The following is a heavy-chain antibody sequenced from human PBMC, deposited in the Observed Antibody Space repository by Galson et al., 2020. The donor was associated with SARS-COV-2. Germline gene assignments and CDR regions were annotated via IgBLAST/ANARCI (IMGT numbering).Heavy chain of an antibody. Sequence: SETLSLTCAVYGGSFSSYSWNWIRQSPETGLEWIAEVNHGGSTKCNSSLKSRVTISVDTSKNQFSLRLSSVTAADTAIYYCARDSGHSSGWGAYYYYGMDVWGQGTTVTVSS. CDR1: GGSFSSYS. J-gene: IGHJ6*02. D-gene: IGHD6-19*01. CDR3: ARDSGHSSGWGAYYYYGMDV. CDR2: VNHGGST. V-gene: IGHV4-34*01.